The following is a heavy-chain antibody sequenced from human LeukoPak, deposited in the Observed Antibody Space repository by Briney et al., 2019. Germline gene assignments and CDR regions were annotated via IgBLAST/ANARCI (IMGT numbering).Heavy chain of an antibody. D-gene: IGHD6-19*01. CDR1: RLPFSSFA. CDR2: INSNGEFT. Sequence: SGGSLTPSCSPSRLPFSSFAMHWVRPAPGKGLEYVSSINSNGEFTDYADSVKGRFTLYRDSYKNTLYLHVSSLRAEDTAVYYCVKSPHASSSYFDYWGQGTLVTVSS. CDR3: VKSPHASSSYFDY. J-gene: IGHJ4*02. V-gene: IGHV3-64D*09.